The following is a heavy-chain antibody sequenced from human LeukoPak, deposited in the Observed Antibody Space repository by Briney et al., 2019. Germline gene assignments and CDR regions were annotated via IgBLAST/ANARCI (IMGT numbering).Heavy chain of an antibody. J-gene: IGHJ6*03. CDR1: GYTFTSYD. Sequence: ASVKVTCKASGYTFTSYDINWVRQPTAQGLEGMGFMNPNSGNTGYAQKFQGRVTISRNTSISTAYMELSSLRSEDTAVYYCARSYDFWSGYYEDYYYMDVWGKGTTVTVSS. D-gene: IGHD3-3*01. CDR2: MNPNSGNT. CDR3: ARSYDFWSGYYEDYYYMDV. V-gene: IGHV1-8*03.